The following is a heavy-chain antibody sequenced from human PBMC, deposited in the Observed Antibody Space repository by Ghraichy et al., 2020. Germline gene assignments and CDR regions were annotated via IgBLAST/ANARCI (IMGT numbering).Heavy chain of an antibody. CDR3: ARHSKSPSGSYYEDS. J-gene: IGHJ5*01. CDR1: GASINNYY. V-gene: IGHV4-59*08. CDR2: ISFSEGL. D-gene: IGHD3-10*01. Sequence: SETLSLTCTVSGASINNYYWTWIRQPPGKGLEWLGYISFSEGLHYNPSLTSRLTMSVDTSKNQFSLRLKSVTAADTAFYYCARHSKSPSGSYYEDSWGQGTLVTVSS.